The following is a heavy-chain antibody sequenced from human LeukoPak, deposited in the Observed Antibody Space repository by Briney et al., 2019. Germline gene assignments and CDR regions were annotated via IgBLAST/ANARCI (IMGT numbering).Heavy chain of an antibody. V-gene: IGHV1-24*01. CDR1: GYTLTELS. CDR3: AVVGATTASIDY. Sequence: ASVKVSCKVSGYTLTELSMHWVRQAPGKGLEWMGGFDPEDGETIYAQKFQGRVTMTEDTSTDTAYMELSSLRSEDTAVYYCAVVGATTASIDYWGQGTLVTVSS. D-gene: IGHD1-26*01. J-gene: IGHJ4*02. CDR2: FDPEDGET.